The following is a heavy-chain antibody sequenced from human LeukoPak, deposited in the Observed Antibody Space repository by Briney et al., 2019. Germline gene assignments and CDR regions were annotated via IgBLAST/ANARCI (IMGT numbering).Heavy chain of an antibody. CDR3: TRDLSATARAYDY. J-gene: IGHJ4*02. Sequence: GGSLRLSCAVSGFILSDYNMNWVRQAPGKGLEWVSFIAISGTYITYADSVKGRFTISRDNAKNSLYLQMNSLRAEDTAVYYCTRDLSATARAYDYWGQGTLVTVSS. V-gene: IGHV3-21*01. CDR1: GFILSDYN. D-gene: IGHD1-26*01. CDR2: IAISGTYI.